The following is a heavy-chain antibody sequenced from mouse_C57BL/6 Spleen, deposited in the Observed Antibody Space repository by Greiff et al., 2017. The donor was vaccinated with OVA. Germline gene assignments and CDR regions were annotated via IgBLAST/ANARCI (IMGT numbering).Heavy chain of an antibody. D-gene: IGHD2-1*01. J-gene: IGHJ4*01. CDR3: ARRDGNYSGYAMDD. CDR2: IWSGGST. Sequence: VQRVESGPGLVQPSQSLSITCTVSGFSLTSYGVHWVRQSPGKGLEWLGVIWSGGSTDYNAAFISRLSISKDNSKSQVFFKMNSLQADDTAIYYCARRDGNYSGYAMDDWGQGTSVTVSS. V-gene: IGHV2-2*01. CDR1: GFSLTSYG.